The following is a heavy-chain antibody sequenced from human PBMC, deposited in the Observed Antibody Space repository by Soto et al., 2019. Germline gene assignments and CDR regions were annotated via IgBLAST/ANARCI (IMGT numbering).Heavy chain of an antibody. CDR2: VNHSGST. J-gene: IGHJ4*02. D-gene: IGHD3-10*01. Sequence: SETLSLTCAVYGGSFSGYYWSWIRQPPGKGLEWIGEVNHSGSTNYNPSLKSRVTISVDTSKNQFSLKLSSVTAADTAVYYCAGGVGVRGSGLYYFDYWGQGTLVTVSS. CDR1: GGSFSGYY. V-gene: IGHV4-34*01. CDR3: AGGVGVRGSGLYYFDY.